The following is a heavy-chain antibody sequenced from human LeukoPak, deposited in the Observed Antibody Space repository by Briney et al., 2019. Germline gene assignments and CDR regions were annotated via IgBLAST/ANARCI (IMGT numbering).Heavy chain of an antibody. D-gene: IGHD3-10*01. Sequence: PSQTLSLTCTVSGGSISSGDYYWSWIRQPPGKGLEWIGYIYYSGSTYYNPSLKSRVAISVDTSKNQFSLKLSPVTAADTAVYYCARRRITMVRGVITHWFDPWGQGTLVTVSS. V-gene: IGHV4-30-4*01. CDR2: IYYSGST. CDR3: ARRRITMVRGVITHWFDP. CDR1: GGSISSGDYY. J-gene: IGHJ5*02.